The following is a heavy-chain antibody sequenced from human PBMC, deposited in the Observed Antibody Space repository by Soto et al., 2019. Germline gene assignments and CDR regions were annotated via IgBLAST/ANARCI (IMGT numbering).Heavy chain of an antibody. D-gene: IGHD1-26*01. V-gene: IGHV3-23*05. CDR3: AKGRLAVGSDWFDS. Sequence: GGSLRLSCYASGFTFYTYAMIWVRQAPGKGLEWVTAIDSDGTDTYYADFVKGRFTVSRDNSKNTLYLQMRSLTAEDTALYYCAKGRLAVGSDWFDSWGPGTLVTVSS. CDR1: GFTFYTYA. CDR2: IDSDGTDT. J-gene: IGHJ5*01.